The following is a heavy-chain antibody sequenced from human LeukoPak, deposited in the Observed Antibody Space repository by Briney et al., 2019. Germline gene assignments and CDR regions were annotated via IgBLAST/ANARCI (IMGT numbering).Heavy chain of an antibody. Sequence: EASVKVSCKASGYTFTSYDINWVRQATGQGLEWMGWMNPNSGDTGYAQKFQGRDTMTRNTSISTAYMELSSLRSEDTAVYYCARGLYSYGYYGYWGQGTLVTVSS. CDR1: GYTFTSYD. CDR2: MNPNSGDT. CDR3: ARGLYSYGYYGY. D-gene: IGHD5-18*01. J-gene: IGHJ4*02. V-gene: IGHV1-8*01.